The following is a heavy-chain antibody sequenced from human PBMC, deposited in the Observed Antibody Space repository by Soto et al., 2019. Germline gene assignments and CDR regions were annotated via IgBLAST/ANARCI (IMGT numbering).Heavy chain of an antibody. Sequence: GGSLRLSCTASGFTFGDYALTWFRQAPGKGLDWVGFIRSKGYGGTADYAASVKGRFTISRDDSKSIAYLQMNSLRTEDTALYYCAKDSHSSGWDTGSMDVWGQGTTVTVSS. V-gene: IGHV3-49*03. CDR3: AKDSHSSGWDTGSMDV. D-gene: IGHD6-19*01. J-gene: IGHJ6*02. CDR2: IRSKGYGGTA. CDR1: GFTFGDYA.